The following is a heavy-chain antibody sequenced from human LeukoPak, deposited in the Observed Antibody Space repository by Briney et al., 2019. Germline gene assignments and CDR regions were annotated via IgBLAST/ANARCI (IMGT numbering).Heavy chain of an antibody. Sequence: SQTLSLTCTVSGGSIGSGSYYWSWIRQPAGKGLAWIGRIYTSGSTNYNPSLKSRVTISVDTSKNQFSLKLSSVTAADTAVYYCARDSLGYCSSTSCYPPWFDPWGQGTLVTVSS. V-gene: IGHV4-61*02. CDR3: ARDSLGYCSSTSCYPPWFDP. CDR2: IYTSGST. J-gene: IGHJ5*02. CDR1: GGSIGSGSYY. D-gene: IGHD2-2*01.